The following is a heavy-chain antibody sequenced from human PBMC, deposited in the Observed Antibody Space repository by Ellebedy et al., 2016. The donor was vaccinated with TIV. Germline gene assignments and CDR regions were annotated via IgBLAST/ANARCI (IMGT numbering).Heavy chain of an antibody. Sequence: GESLKISCTASGFPFGAYSVSWLCQAPGKGLEWVGLIRSHTYGWTTEYAASVKGRFIISRDESKSTANLDLNSLKTEDTAVYYCARDSSGWSRDYWGQGTLVTVSS. CDR2: IRSHTYGWTT. CDR3: ARDSSGWSRDY. J-gene: IGHJ4*02. CDR1: GFPFGAYS. D-gene: IGHD6-19*01. V-gene: IGHV3-49*03.